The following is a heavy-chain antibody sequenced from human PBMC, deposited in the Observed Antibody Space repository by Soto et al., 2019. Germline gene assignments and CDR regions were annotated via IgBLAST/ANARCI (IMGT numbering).Heavy chain of an antibody. CDR1: GGSVSSCSYY. V-gene: IGHV4-61*01. Sequence: SETLSLTCTVSGGSVSSCSYYWIWIRQPPWKGLEWIGYIYYSGSTNYNPSLKSRVTISVDTSKNQFSLKLSSVTAADTAVYYCARGYYDFWSGYYRYYGMDVWGQGTTVTVSS. D-gene: IGHD3-3*01. J-gene: IGHJ6*02. CDR3: ARGYYDFWSGYYRYYGMDV. CDR2: IYYSGST.